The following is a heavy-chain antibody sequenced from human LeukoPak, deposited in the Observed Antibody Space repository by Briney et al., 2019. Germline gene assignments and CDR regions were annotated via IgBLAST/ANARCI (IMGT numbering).Heavy chain of an antibody. CDR1: GFTFSSYS. D-gene: IGHD4-23*01. J-gene: IGHJ5*02. CDR2: FSSSSYI. Sequence: GGSLRLSCAASGFTFSSYSMNWVRQAPGKGLEWVSSFSSSSYIYYADSVKGRFTISRDNAKNSLYPQMNSLRAEDTAVYYCARTTVVSPTWFDPWGQGTLVTVSS. CDR3: ARTTVVSPTWFDP. V-gene: IGHV3-21*01.